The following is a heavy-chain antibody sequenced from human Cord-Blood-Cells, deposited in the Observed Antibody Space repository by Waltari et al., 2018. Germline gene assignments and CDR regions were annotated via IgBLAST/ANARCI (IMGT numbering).Heavy chain of an antibody. CDR3: ARQEIALVQGVIIDY. D-gene: IGHD3-10*01. Sequence: QLQLQESGPGLVKPSETLSLTCTVSGGSISSSSYYWGWIRQPPGKGLEWLGSIYYSGNTIYNPSLKSRVTISVDTSKNQFSLKLSSVTAADTAVYYCARQEIALVQGVIIDYWGQGTLVTVSS. J-gene: IGHJ4*02. CDR2: IYYSGNT. CDR1: GGSISSSSYY. V-gene: IGHV4-39*01.